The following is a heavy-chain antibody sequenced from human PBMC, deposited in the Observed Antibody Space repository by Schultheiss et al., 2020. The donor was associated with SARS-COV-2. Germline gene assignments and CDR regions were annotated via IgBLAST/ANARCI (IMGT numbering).Heavy chain of an antibody. CDR1: GGSFSGYY. CDR2: IYYSGST. CDR3: ARSGLRGSSSWYGY. V-gene: IGHV4-59*08. J-gene: IGHJ4*02. D-gene: IGHD6-13*01. Sequence: SETLSLTCAVYGGSFSGYYWSWIRQPPGKGLEWIGYIYYSGSTNYNPSLKSRVTISVDTSKNQFSLKLSSVTAADTAVYYCARSGLRGSSSWYGYWGQGTLVTVSS.